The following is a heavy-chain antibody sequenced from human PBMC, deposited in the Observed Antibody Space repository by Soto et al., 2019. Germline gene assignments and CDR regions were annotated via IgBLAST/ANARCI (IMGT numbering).Heavy chain of an antibody. J-gene: IGHJ6*02. CDR2: INPNSGGT. CDR1: GYTFTGYY. CDR3: ARVDTAVDITMIVVVTHYYYYYGMDV. D-gene: IGHD3-22*01. V-gene: IGHV1-2*02. Sequence: ASVKVSCKASGYTFTGYYMHWVRQAPGQGLEWMGWINPNSGGTNYAQKFQGRVTMTRDTSISTAYMELSRLGSDDTAVYYCARVDTAVDITMIVVVTHYYYYYGMDVWGQGTTVTVSS.